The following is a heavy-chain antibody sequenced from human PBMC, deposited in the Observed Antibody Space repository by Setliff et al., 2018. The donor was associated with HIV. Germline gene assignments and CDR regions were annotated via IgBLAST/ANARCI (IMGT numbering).Heavy chain of an antibody. Sequence: PGGSLRLSCAASGFSLSSYEMHWLRQAPGKGLEWVALIWFDGTKQFYTDSVKGRFTISRDSSTLYLQMNSLRVEDTAVYYCARVVVVIGSQDYFDYWGQGMLVTVSS. CDR1: GFSLSSYE. CDR2: IWFDGTKQ. CDR3: ARVVVVIGSQDYFDY. J-gene: IGHJ4*02. D-gene: IGHD2-21*01. V-gene: IGHV3-33*01.